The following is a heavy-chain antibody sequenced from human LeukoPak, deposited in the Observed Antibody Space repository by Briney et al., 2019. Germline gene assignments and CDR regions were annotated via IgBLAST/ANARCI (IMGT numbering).Heavy chain of an antibody. CDR1: GFSLSTSGVG. CDR2: IYWDDDK. Sequence: SGPTLVKPTQTLTLTCTFSGFSLSTSGVGVGWIRQPPGKALEWLALIYWDDDKRYSPSLKSRLTITKATSKNQVVLTMTNMDPVDTATYYCAHSGYSNIFGNTFHIWGQGTMVTVSS. D-gene: IGHD3-3*01. J-gene: IGHJ3*02. V-gene: IGHV2-5*02. CDR3: AHSGYSNIFGNTFHI.